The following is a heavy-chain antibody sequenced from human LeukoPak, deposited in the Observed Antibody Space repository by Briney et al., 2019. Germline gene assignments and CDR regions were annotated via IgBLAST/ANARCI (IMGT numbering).Heavy chain of an antibody. CDR1: GGSISNYY. D-gene: IGHD2-2*01. CDR3: ARSPCTSASCPRRNVFDV. CDR2: IYYSGST. V-gene: IGHV4-59*08. J-gene: IGHJ3*01. Sequence: PSGSLSLTCAVSGGSISNYYWSWVRQPPGKGLEWVGYIYYSGSTNYNPYLESRVTISGNTSNNQFSLKLSSVTAADTAVYYCARSPCTSASCPRRNVFDVWGQGTVVTVSS.